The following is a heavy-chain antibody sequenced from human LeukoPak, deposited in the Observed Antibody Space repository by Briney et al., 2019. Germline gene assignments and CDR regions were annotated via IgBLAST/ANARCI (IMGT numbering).Heavy chain of an antibody. D-gene: IGHD1-14*01. CDR2: ISYDGIYK. CDR1: GFTFSNYA. V-gene: IGHV3-30-3*01. J-gene: IGHJ1*01. Sequence: PGRSLRPSCAASGFTFSNYAMHWVRQAPGKGLEWVAVISYDGIYKYYADSVKGRFTISRDNSENTLYLQMNSLRDEDTTVYYCARARDQTYKSAYFQHWGQGTLVTVSS. CDR3: ARARDQTYKSAYFQH.